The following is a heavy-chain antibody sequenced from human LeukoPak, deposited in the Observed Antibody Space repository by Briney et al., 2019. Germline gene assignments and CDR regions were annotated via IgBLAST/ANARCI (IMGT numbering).Heavy chain of an antibody. CDR2: INPSGGST. V-gene: IGHV1-46*01. CDR3: ARDPITMVRGVIIEGFDP. CDR1: GYTFTSYY. D-gene: IGHD3-10*01. J-gene: IGHJ5*02. Sequence: ASVKVSCKASGYTFTSYYMHWVRQAPGQGLEWIGIINPSGGSTSYAQKFQGRVTMTRDTSTSTVYMELSSLRSEDTAVYYCARDPITMVRGVIIEGFDPWGQGTLVTVSP.